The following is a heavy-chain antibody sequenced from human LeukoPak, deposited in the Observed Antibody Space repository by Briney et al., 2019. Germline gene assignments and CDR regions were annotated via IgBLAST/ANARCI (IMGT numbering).Heavy chain of an antibody. V-gene: IGHV5-51*01. CDR1: GSRFTSYW. CDR2: IYPGESDT. J-gene: IGHJ4*02. D-gene: IGHD3-10*01. CDR3: ARPVGGVFDY. Sequence: GASLEISFKGSGSRFTSYWIGWVRPVPGKGLEWRGIIYPGESDTRYSPSFQGQVTISADKSISTAYLQWSSLKASDTAMYYCARPVGGVFDYWGQGTLVTVSS.